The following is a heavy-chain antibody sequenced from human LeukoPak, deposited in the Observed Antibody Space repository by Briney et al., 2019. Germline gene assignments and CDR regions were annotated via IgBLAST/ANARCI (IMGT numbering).Heavy chain of an antibody. J-gene: IGHJ3*02. V-gene: IGHV3-9*01. CDR1: GVTFDDYA. CDR3: GKDHSLYPSDAFDI. CDR2: ISCNSGSI. D-gene: IGHD2-15*01. Sequence: PGGSLRLSCAASGVTFDDYAMHWVRQAPGKGLEWVAGISCNSGSIGYADSVKGRFTISRDNAKNSLYLQMNSLRAEDTALYYRGKDHSLYPSDAFDIWGQGTMVTVSS.